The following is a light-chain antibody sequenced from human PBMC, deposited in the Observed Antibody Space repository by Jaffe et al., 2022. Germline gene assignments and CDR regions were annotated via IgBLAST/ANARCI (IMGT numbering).Light chain of an antibody. Sequence: QSALTQPASVSGSPGQSITISCTGTSSDVGGYNLVSWYQQHPGNAPKLLIYQVSKRPSGVSDRFSGSKSGSTASLTISGLQAEDEAHYYCCSYGGSSTLYIFGTGTEVTVL. J-gene: IGLJ1*01. CDR2: QVS. CDR3: CSYGGSSTLYI. CDR1: SSDVGGYNL. V-gene: IGLV2-23*02.